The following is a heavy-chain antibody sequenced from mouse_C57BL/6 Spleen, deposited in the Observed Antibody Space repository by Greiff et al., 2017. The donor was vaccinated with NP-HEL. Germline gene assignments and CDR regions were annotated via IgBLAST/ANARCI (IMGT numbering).Heavy chain of an antibody. CDR3: ARRDDGYEAY. Sequence: QVQLQQSGPELVKPGASVKISCKASGYAFSSSWMNWVKQRPGKGLEWIGRIYPGDGDTNYNGKFKGKATLTADKSSSTAYMQLSSLTSEDSAVYFCARRDDGYEAYWGQGTLVTVSA. CDR2: IYPGDGDT. CDR1: GYAFSSSW. J-gene: IGHJ3*01. D-gene: IGHD2-3*01. V-gene: IGHV1-82*01.